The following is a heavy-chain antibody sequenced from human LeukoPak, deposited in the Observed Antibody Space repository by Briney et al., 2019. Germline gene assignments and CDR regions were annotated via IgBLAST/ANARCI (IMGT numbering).Heavy chain of an antibody. J-gene: IGHJ4*02. CDR2: INHSGST. D-gene: IGHD3-10*01. Sequence: KPSETLSLTCAVYGGSFSGYYWSWIRQPPGKGLEWIGEINHSGSTNYNPSLKSRVTISVDTSKNQFSLELSSVTAADTAVYYCASYAYYYGSGSYSPFDYWGQGTLVTVSS. CDR3: ASYAYYYGSGSYSPFDY. V-gene: IGHV4-34*01. CDR1: GGSFSGYY.